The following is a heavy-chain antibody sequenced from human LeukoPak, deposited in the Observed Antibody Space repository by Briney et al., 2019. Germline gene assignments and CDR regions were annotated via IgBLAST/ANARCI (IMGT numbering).Heavy chain of an antibody. Sequence: SETLSLTCAVYGGSFSGYYWSWIRQPPGKGLEWIGEINHSGSTNYNPSLKSRVTISVDTSKNQFSLKLSSVTAADTVVYYCARVESGSYFDYWGQGTLVTVSS. V-gene: IGHV4-34*01. CDR3: ARVESGSYFDY. J-gene: IGHJ4*02. CDR2: INHSGST. CDR1: GGSFSGYY. D-gene: IGHD1-26*01.